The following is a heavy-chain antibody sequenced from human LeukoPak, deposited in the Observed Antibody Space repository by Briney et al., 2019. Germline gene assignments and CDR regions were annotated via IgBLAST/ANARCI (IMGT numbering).Heavy chain of an antibody. CDR1: GFTIDGYA. CDR2: ISADAGRK. Sequence: GGSLRLSCAASGFTIDGYAMHWVRQTPGKSLEWVTLISADAGRKYYADSVKGRFTISRDNSKNSLFLQMNSLRTEDTALYYYAKGQDSSGYRSLDYWGQGTLLTVSS. CDR3: AKGQDSSGYRSLDY. J-gene: IGHJ4*02. D-gene: IGHD3-22*01. V-gene: IGHV3-43*02.